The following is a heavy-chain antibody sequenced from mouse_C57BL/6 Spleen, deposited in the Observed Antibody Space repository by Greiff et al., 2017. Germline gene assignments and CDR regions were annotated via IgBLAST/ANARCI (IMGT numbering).Heavy chain of an antibody. CDR1: GYTFTSYW. Sequence: QVQLQQPGAELVKPGASVKLSCKASGYTFTSYWMQWVKQRPGQGLEWIGEIDPSDSYTNYNQKFKGKATLTVDTSSSTAYMQLSSLTSEDSAVYYCASQRIYYGNYGYWGQGTTLTVSS. V-gene: IGHV1-50*01. J-gene: IGHJ2*01. CDR3: ASQRIYYGNYGY. CDR2: IDPSDSYT. D-gene: IGHD2-1*01.